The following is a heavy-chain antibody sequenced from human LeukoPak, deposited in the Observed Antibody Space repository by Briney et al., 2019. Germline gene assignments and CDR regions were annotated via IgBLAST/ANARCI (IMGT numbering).Heavy chain of an antibody. CDR2: IDYDGTNK. Sequence: GGSLRLSCAASGFTVSSNYMSWVRQAPGKGLEWVAFIDYDGTNKYYADSVKGRFTISRDNSKNTLYLQMNSLTTEDTAVYYCATTTNSGGPWGQGTLVTVSS. CDR3: ATTTNSGGP. CDR1: GFTVSSNY. D-gene: IGHD1-1*01. V-gene: IGHV3-30*02. J-gene: IGHJ5*02.